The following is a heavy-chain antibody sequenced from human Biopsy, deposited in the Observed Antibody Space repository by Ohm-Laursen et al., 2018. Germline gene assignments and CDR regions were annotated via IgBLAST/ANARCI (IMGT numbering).Heavy chain of an antibody. CDR3: ARDRGYYSDRTVPGYLDL. CDR2: VDYTGST. D-gene: IGHD3-22*01. CDR1: GDSISSYY. Sequence: SDTLSLTCTVSGDSISSYYWSWIRQPPGKGLEWIGYVDYTGSTDYNPSLQSRVTISVDTSKNHFSLRLRSVTPADTAIYYCARDRGYYSDRTVPGYLDLWGRGTLVTVSS. V-gene: IGHV4-59*01. J-gene: IGHJ2*01.